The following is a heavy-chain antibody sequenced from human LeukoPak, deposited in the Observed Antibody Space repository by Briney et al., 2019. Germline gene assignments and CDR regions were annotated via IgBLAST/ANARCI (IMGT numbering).Heavy chain of an antibody. CDR1: GGSISSGDYY. CDR3: ASTTADYCSSTSCPTIVFDY. D-gene: IGHD2-2*01. V-gene: IGHV4-30-4*08. Sequence: SETLSLTCTVSGGSISSGDYYWSWIRQPPGKGLEWIGYIYYSGSTYYNPSLKSRVTISVDTSKNQFSLKLSSVTAADTAVYYCASTTADYCSSTSCPTIVFDYWGQGTLVTVSS. J-gene: IGHJ4*02. CDR2: IYYSGST.